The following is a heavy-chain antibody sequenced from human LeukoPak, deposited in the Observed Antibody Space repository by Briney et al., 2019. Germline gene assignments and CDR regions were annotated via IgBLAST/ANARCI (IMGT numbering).Heavy chain of an antibody. J-gene: IGHJ4*02. V-gene: IGHV3-30*04. CDR1: GFTFSSYA. Sequence: GGSLRLSCAASGFTFSSYAMHWVRQAPGKGLEWVAVISYDGSNKYYADSVKGRFTLSRDNSKNTLYLQMNSLRAEDTAVYYCAREDGTVTAFDYWGQGTLVTVSS. D-gene: IGHD2-21*02. CDR2: ISYDGSNK. CDR3: AREDGTVTAFDY.